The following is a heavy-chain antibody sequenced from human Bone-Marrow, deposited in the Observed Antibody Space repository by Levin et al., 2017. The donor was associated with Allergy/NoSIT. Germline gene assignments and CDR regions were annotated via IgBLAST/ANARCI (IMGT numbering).Heavy chain of an antibody. CDR3: ARDGPGTATGTP. J-gene: IGHJ4*02. CDR1: GFTVSRNY. Sequence: PGESLKISCAASGFTVSRNYMSWVRQAPGKGLEWVSLIYSGGDIQYADSVKGRFTISRDNSKNTLYLQMNSLRVDDTAVYYCARDGPGTATGTPWGQGTLVTVSS. CDR2: IYSGGDI. V-gene: IGHV3-66*01. D-gene: IGHD1-7*01.